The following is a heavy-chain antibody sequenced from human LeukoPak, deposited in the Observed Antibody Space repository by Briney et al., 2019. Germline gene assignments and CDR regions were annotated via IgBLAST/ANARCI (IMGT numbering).Heavy chain of an antibody. D-gene: IGHD6-13*01. J-gene: IGHJ4*02. CDR1: GGSFSGYY. CDR3: ARGSSWYTPFDY. CDR2: INHSGST. Sequence: PSETLSLTCAVYGGSFSGYYWSWIRQPPGKGLEWIGEINHSGSTNYNPSFKSRVTISVDTSKNQFSLKLSSVTAADTAVYYCARGSSWYTPFDYWGQGTLVTVSS. V-gene: IGHV4-34*01.